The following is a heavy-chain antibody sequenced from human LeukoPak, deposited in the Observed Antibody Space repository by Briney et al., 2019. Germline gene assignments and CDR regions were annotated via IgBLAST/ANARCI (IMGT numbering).Heavy chain of an antibody. J-gene: IGHJ4*02. CDR1: GGSFSGYY. CDR3: ARDYHSSGWYVAYYFDY. CDR2: INHSGST. D-gene: IGHD6-19*01. V-gene: IGHV4-34*01. Sequence: SETLSLTCAVYGGSFSGYYWSWIRQPPGKGLEWIGEINHSGSTNYNPSLKSRVTISVDTSKNQFSLKLSSVAAADTAVYYCARDYHSSGWYVAYYFDYWGQGTLVTVSS.